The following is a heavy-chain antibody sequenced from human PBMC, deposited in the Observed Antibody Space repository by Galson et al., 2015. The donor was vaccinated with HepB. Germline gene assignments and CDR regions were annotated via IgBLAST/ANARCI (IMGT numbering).Heavy chain of an antibody. CDR1: GGSISSYY. D-gene: IGHD3-22*01. CDR3: ARDPSNYYDSSVQGRSRFDP. Sequence: ETLSLTCTVSGGSISSYYWSWIRQPAGKGLEWIGRIYTSGSTNYNPSLKSRVTMSVDTSKNQFSLKLSSVTAADTAVYYCARDPSNYYDSSVQGRSRFDPWGQGTLVTVSS. J-gene: IGHJ5*02. CDR2: IYTSGST. V-gene: IGHV4-4*07.